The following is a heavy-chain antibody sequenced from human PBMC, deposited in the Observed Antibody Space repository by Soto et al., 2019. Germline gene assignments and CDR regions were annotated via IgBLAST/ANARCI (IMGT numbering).Heavy chain of an antibody. D-gene: IGHD5-12*01. CDR1: GYNFRNYW. CDR2: IYPADSKT. V-gene: IGHV5-51*01. J-gene: IGHJ3*02. Sequence: GESLKISCKGSGYNFRNYWIGWVRQMPGKGLEWMGIIYPADSKTRYSPSSQGQVTISADKSISTAYLQWSSLKASDTAVYYCAISAYDMGPDAFDIWGQGTVVTVSS. CDR3: AISAYDMGPDAFDI.